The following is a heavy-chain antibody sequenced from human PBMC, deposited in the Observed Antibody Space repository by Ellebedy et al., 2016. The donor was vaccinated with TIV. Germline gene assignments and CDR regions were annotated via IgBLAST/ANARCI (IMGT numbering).Heavy chain of an antibody. CDR2: ISGNSDYT. D-gene: IGHD3-16*01. Sequence: GESLKISCAASGFTFRAYSMNWVRQAPGKGLERISYISGNSDYTRYADSVKGRFIISRDNVKNSLYLQMNSLRAEDTAVYYCARGGIDLYYYGLDVWGQGTTATVSS. V-gene: IGHV3-21*05. CDR1: GFTFRAYS. CDR3: ARGGIDLYYYGLDV. J-gene: IGHJ6*02.